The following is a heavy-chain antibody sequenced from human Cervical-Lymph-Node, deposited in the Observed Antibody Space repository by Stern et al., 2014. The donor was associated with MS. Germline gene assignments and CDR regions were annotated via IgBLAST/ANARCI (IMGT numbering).Heavy chain of an antibody. CDR2: INPKSGVK. CDR1: GYTFTGSF. J-gene: IGHJ3*01. CDR3: ARGPKFGAFDL. V-gene: IGHV1-2*06. D-gene: IGHD3-3*01. Sequence: EQLVESGAEVKKSGASVKVSCKASGYTFTGSFMYWVRQAPGQGLEWKGRINPKSGVKDYAEKFEGRLTLTRDTSISTAYMEVSRLTSDDTAVYFCARGPKFGAFDLWGQGTLVTISA.